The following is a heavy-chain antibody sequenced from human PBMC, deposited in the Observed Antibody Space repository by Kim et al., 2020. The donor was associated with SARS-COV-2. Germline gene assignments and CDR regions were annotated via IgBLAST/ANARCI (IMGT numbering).Heavy chain of an antibody. CDR3: ARYHGGNLLDR. J-gene: IGHJ5*02. D-gene: IGHD2-21*02. Sequence: GGSLRLSCAASGFTFSSYEMNWVRQAPGKGLEWVSYISSSGSTIYYTDSMKGRFTISRDNAKNSLYLQMNSLRVEDTAVYYCARYHGGNLLDRWGQGTLVTVSS. CDR2: ISSSGSTI. CDR1: GFTFSSYE. V-gene: IGHV3-48*03.